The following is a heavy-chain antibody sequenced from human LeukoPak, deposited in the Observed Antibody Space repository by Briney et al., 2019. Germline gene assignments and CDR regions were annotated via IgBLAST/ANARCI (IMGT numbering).Heavy chain of an antibody. CDR2: IYPGDSDT. J-gene: IGHJ4*02. Sequence: GESLKISCMVSGYSFSSYWIGWVRQMPGKGLEWMGIIYPGDSDTRYSPSFQGQVTISADKSINTAYLQWSSLKASDTAMYFCARHGSQYSGYDYSDYWGQGTLVTVSS. CDR1: GYSFSSYW. V-gene: IGHV5-51*01. CDR3: ARHGSQYSGYDYSDY. D-gene: IGHD5-12*01.